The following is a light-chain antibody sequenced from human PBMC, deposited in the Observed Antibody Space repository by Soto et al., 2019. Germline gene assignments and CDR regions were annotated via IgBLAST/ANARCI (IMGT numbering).Light chain of an antibody. Sequence: SYELTQPPSVSVAPGKTAGITCGGNNIGRKSVHWYQQKPGQAPVLVIYHDSDRPSGIPERFSGSNSGNTATLTISRVEAGDEADYYCQVWDSGSDHDVFGTGTKLTVL. CDR3: QVWDSGSDHDV. V-gene: IGLV3-21*04. J-gene: IGLJ1*01. CDR1: NIGRKS. CDR2: HDS.